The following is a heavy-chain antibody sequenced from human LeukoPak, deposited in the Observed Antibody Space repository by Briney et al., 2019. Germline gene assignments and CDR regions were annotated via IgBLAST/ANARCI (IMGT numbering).Heavy chain of an antibody. CDR2: ISGSGGST. Sequence: GGSLRLSCAASGFTFSSYAMSWVRQAPGRGLEWVSAISGSGGSTYYADSVKGRFTISRDNSKNTLYLQMSSLRAEDTAVYYCAKAGYSYGSSSSFDYWGQGTLVTVSS. CDR1: GFTFSSYA. CDR3: AKAGYSYGSSSSFDY. D-gene: IGHD5-18*01. V-gene: IGHV3-23*01. J-gene: IGHJ4*02.